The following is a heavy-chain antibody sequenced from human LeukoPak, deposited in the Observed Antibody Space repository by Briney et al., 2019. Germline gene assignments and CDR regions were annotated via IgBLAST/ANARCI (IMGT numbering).Heavy chain of an antibody. D-gene: IGHD6-13*01. CDR1: GGTFSSYS. J-gene: IGHJ6*02. CDR3: ARDPGSSWLEYYYYGMDV. Sequence: SVKVSCKASGGTFSSYSISWVRQAPGQGLEWMGRIIPILGIANYAQKFQGRVTITADKSTSTAYMELSSLRSEDTPVYYCARDPGSSWLEYYYYGMDVWGQGTTVTVSS. CDR2: IIPILGIA. V-gene: IGHV1-69*04.